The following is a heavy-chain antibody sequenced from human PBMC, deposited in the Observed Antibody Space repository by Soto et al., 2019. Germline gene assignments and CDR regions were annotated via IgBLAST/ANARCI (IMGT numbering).Heavy chain of an antibody. CDR1: GFTFTSSA. CDR2: IVVGSGNT. J-gene: IGHJ4*02. Sequence: GASVKVSSKASGFTFTSSAMQWVRQARGQRLEWIGWIVVGSGNTNYAQKFQERVTITRDMSTSTAYMELSSLRSADTAVYYCAAIYGEEIVYWGQGTLVTVSS. V-gene: IGHV1-58*02. CDR3: AAIYGEEIVY. D-gene: IGHD3-10*01.